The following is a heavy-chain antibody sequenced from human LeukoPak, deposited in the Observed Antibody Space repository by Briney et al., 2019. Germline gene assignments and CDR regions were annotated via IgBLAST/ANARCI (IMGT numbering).Heavy chain of an antibody. CDR2: ISYDGSKK. D-gene: IGHD4-23*01. V-gene: IGHV3-30*18. J-gene: IGHJ6*03. CDR1: GFTFSSYG. Sequence: GRSLRLSCAASGFTFSSYGMHWVRQAPGKGVGGVAVISYDGSKKYYADSVKVRFTISRDNSKNTLYLQMNSLRAEDTAVYYCANGGNYYYYMDVWGKGTTVTVSS. CDR3: ANGGNYYYYMDV.